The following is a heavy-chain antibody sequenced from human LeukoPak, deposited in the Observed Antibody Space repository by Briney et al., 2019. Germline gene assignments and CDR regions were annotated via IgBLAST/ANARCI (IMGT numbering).Heavy chain of an antibody. D-gene: IGHD3-10*01. J-gene: IGHJ5*02. CDR3: ARDTWFGELSIPQYNWFDP. CDR1: GGSISSSSYY. CDR2: TYTSGST. V-gene: IGHV4-61*05. Sequence: SSETLSLTCTVSGGSISSSSYYWGWIRQPPGKGLEWIGRTYTSGSTNYNPSLKSRVTMSVDMSKNQFSLKLSSMIAADTAVYYCARDTWFGELSIPQYNWFDPWGQGTLVTVSS.